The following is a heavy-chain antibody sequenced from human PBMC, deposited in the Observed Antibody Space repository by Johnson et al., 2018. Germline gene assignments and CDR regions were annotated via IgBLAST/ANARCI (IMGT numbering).Heavy chain of an antibody. CDR3: ARARYDTSGYSIQH. Sequence: VQLLESGAEVKKPGASVNVSCKASGYTFTSYDIHWVRQATGQGLEWMGGIIPIFGTANYAQKFQGRVTITADESTSTAYMELSSLRSEDTAVYYCARARYDTSGYSIQHWGQGTLVTVSS. V-gene: IGHV1-69*01. CDR2: IIPIFGTA. J-gene: IGHJ1*01. CDR1: GYTFTSYD. D-gene: IGHD3-22*01.